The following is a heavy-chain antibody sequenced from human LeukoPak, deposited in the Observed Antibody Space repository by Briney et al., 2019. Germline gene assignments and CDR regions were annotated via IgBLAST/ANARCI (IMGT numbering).Heavy chain of an antibody. V-gene: IGHV3-23*01. Sequence: GGSLRLSCAASGFTFSSYAMSWVRQAPGKGLEWVSAISGSGGSTYYADSVKGRSTISRDNSKNTLYLQMNSLRAEDTAVYYCAKDEIYDILTGYRYHHFDYWGQGTLVTVSS. CDR3: AKDEIYDILTGYRYHHFDY. CDR1: GFTFSSYA. D-gene: IGHD3-9*01. CDR2: ISGSGGST. J-gene: IGHJ4*02.